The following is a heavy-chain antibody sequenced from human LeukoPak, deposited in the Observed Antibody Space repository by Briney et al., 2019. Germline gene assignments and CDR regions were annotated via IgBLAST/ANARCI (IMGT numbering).Heavy chain of an antibody. D-gene: IGHD2-2*01. CDR2: IYYSGST. J-gene: IGHJ5*02. Sequence: TSETLSLTCTVSCGSISSSSYYWGWIRQPPGKGLEWIGSIYYSGSTYYNPSLKSRVTISVDTSKNQFSLKLSSVTAADTAVYYCARGSEEPPARSLNWFDPWGQGTLVTVSS. V-gene: IGHV4-39*01. CDR3: ARGSEEPPARSLNWFDP. CDR1: CGSISSSSYY.